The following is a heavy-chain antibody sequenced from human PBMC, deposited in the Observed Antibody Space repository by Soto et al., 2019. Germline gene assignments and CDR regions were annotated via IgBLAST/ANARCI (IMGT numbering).Heavy chain of an antibody. V-gene: IGHV3-30*18. CDR2: ISPDGTED. J-gene: IGHJ4*02. Sequence: QVQLVESGGGVVQPGRSLRLSCAASGFTFSSHGMHWLRQAPGKGLAWLSVISPDGTEDHYADSVRGRFTISRDNSNNTLYLQMMSLTPEDMAVDYCTKDRSAGCGGVGHFDYRGQGSQVSVSS. CDR1: GFTFSSHG. CDR3: TKDRSAGCGGVGHFDY. D-gene: IGHD2-21*01.